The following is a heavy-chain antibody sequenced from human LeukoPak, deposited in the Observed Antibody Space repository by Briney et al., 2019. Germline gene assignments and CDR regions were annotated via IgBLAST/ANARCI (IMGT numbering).Heavy chain of an antibody. Sequence: KSSETLSLTCTVSGGSISSSSYYWGWIRQPPGKGLEWIGSIYYSGSTYYNPSLKSRVTISVDTSKNQFSLKLSSVTAADTAVYYCARHSSSLRWGETVEMNWFDPWGQGTLVTVSS. D-gene: IGHD6-13*01. J-gene: IGHJ5*02. CDR1: GGSISSSSYY. CDR3: ARHSSSLRWGETVEMNWFDP. CDR2: IYYSGST. V-gene: IGHV4-39*01.